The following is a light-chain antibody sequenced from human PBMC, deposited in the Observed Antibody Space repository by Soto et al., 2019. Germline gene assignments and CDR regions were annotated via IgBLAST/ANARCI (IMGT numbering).Light chain of an antibody. CDR1: SSDVGGYNY. Sequence: QSVLTQPASVSGSPGQSITISCTGTSSDVGGYNYVSWYQQHPGKAPKLMIYDVSNRPSGVSNRFSGSKSGNTASLTISGLQAEDEADYYCSSYTSSSTLLGVLGTGTKLTVL. V-gene: IGLV2-14*01. CDR2: DVS. J-gene: IGLJ1*01. CDR3: SSYTSSSTLLGV.